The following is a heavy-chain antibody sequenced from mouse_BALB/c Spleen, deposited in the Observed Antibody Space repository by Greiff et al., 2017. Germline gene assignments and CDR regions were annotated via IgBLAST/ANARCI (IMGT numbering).Heavy chain of an antibody. D-gene: IGHD2-3*01. CDR2: IDPANGNT. V-gene: IGHV14-3*02. J-gene: IGHJ2*01. Sequence: EVQLVESGAELVKPGASVKLSCTASGFNIKDTYMHWVKQRPEQGLEWIGRIDPANGNTKYDPKFQGKATITADTSSNTAYLQLSSLTSEDTAVYYCARRDDGYPFDYWGQGTTLTVSS. CDR1: GFNIKDTY. CDR3: ARRDDGYPFDY.